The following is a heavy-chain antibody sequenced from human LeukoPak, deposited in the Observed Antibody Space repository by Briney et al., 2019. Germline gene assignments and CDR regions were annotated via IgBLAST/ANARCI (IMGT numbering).Heavy chain of an antibody. CDR3: ARAAYYYGSGSYSGRYYFDY. CDR2: IYSGGST. CDR1: GFTVSSNY. D-gene: IGHD3-10*01. Sequence: GGSLRLSCAASGFTVSSNYMSWVRQAPGKGLEWVSVIYSGGSTYYADSVKGRFTISRDNSKNTLYLQMDSLRAEDTAVYYCARAAYYYGSGSYSGRYYFDYWGQGTLVTVSS. V-gene: IGHV3-66*01. J-gene: IGHJ4*02.